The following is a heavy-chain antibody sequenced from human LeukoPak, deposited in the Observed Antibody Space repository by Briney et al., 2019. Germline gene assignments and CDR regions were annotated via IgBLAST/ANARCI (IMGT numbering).Heavy chain of an antibody. J-gene: IGHJ4*02. CDR3: ARGSNYDYVWGSYRSSYFDY. CDR2: IYTSGST. CDR1: GGSISSYY. D-gene: IGHD3-16*02. Sequence: PSETLSLTCTVSGGSISSYYWSWIRQPAGKGLEWIGRIYTSGSTNYNPSLKSRVTMSVDTSKNQFSLKLSSVTAADTAVYYCARGSNYDYVWGSYRSSYFDYWGQGTLVTVSS. V-gene: IGHV4-4*07.